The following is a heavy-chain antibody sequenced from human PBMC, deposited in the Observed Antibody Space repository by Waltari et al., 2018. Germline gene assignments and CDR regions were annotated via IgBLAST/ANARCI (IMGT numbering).Heavy chain of an antibody. CDR3: ARSVGTDGYYYYGMDV. J-gene: IGHJ6*02. D-gene: IGHD1-1*01. CDR1: GGSISSHY. Sequence: QVQLQESGPGLVKPSETLSLTCTVSGGSISSHYWSWIRQPPGKGLEWIGYIYYSGSTNYNPSLKSRVTISVDTSKNQFSLKLSSVTAADTAVYYCARSVGTDGYYYYGMDVWGQGTTVTVSS. CDR2: IYYSGST. V-gene: IGHV4-59*11.